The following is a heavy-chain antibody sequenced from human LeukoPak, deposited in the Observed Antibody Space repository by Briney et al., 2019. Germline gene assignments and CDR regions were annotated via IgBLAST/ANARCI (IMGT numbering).Heavy chain of an antibody. Sequence: ASVKVSCMASGYTFTSYGISWVRQAPGQGLEWMGWISAYNGNTNYAQKLQGRVTMTTDTSTNTAYMELRSLRSDDTAVYYCARNSGWSTTSEFDYWGQGTLVTVSS. V-gene: IGHV1-18*01. CDR1: GYTFTSYG. CDR3: ARNSGWSTTSEFDY. D-gene: IGHD6-19*01. CDR2: ISAYNGNT. J-gene: IGHJ4*02.